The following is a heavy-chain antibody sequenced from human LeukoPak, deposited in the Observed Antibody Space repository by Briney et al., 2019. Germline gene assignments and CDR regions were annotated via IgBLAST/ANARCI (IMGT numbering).Heavy chain of an antibody. CDR3: ARVRAWGSGNYFDN. Sequence: PGGSLRLSCAASGFTFDAFGMTWVRQTPGKGLEWVSAIRGDAGSTGYADSVKGRFTISRDNAKNSLYLQMNSLRVEDTALYYCARVRAWGSGNYFDNWGQGTLVTVSS. V-gene: IGHV3-20*04. CDR1: GFTFDAFG. J-gene: IGHJ4*02. CDR2: IRGDAGST. D-gene: IGHD7-27*01.